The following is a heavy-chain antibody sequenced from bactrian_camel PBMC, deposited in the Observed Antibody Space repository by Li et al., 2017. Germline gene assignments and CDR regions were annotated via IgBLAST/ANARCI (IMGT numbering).Heavy chain of an antibody. CDR3: VTTSDFLMLTMTTLY. J-gene: IGHJ4*01. CDR2: IYTGSGRT. V-gene: IGHV3S1*01. D-gene: IGHD4*01. CDR1: GYSFSRLC. Sequence: VQLVESGGGSVQAGGSLRLSCAASGYSFSRLCVGRFRQVPGKEREGVGSIYTGSGRTYYGDSVKGRFTISQDNAKNTLYLQMNSLKAEDTALYYCVTTSDFLMLTMTTLYWGQGTQVTVS.